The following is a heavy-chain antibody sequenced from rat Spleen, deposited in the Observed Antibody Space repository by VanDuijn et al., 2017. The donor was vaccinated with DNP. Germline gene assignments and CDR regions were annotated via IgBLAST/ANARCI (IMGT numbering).Heavy chain of an antibody. D-gene: IGHD3-2*01. CDR1: GFTFSYYY. V-gene: IGHV5-25*01. Sequence: EVQLVESGGGLVQPGRSMKLSCAASGFTFSYYYMAWVRQAPTRGLEWVASINTNGGSRTYYRDSVKGRFTISRDNAKNSLYLQMNSLRSEDTATYYCSRQGHLGYFDYWGHGVMVTVSS. CDR2: INTNGGSRT. CDR3: SRQGHLGYFDY. J-gene: IGHJ2*01.